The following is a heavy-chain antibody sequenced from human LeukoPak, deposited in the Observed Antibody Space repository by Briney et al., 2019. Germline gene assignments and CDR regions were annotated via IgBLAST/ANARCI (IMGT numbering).Heavy chain of an antibody. V-gene: IGHV1-46*01. CDR2: INPSGGST. Sequence: ASVKVSCKASGGTFSSYAISWVRQAPGQGLEWMGIINPSGGSTSYAQKFQGRVTMTRDTSTSTVYMELSSLRSEDTAVYYCARAGSSGWYYFDYWGQGTLVTVSS. CDR3: ARAGSSGWYYFDY. J-gene: IGHJ4*02. CDR1: GGTFSSYA. D-gene: IGHD6-19*01.